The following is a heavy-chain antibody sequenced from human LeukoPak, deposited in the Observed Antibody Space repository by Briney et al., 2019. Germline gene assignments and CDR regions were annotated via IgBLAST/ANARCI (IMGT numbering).Heavy chain of an antibody. CDR1: GFTFSTHS. CDR2: ITRSSTTI. V-gene: IGHV3-48*04. D-gene: IGHD3-16*01. CDR3: ARDVEGGTFDI. Sequence: GGSLRLSCAVSGFTFSTHSMNWVRQAPGKGLEWVSYITRSSTTIFYADSVKGRFTISRDNAKNSLSLEMSSLRADDTAVYFCARDVEGGTFDIWGQGTTVTVSS. J-gene: IGHJ3*02.